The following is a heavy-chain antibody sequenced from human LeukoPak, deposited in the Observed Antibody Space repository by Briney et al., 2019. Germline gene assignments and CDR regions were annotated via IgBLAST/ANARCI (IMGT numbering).Heavy chain of an antibody. CDR3: AGGYYDRVVH. J-gene: IGHJ4*02. V-gene: IGHV4-59*01. CDR1: VGFISSYY. D-gene: IGHD3-22*01. Sequence: PSETLSLTCTVSVGFISSYYGSWLRQPPGKGLEWIGYIYYSGSTNYNPSLKSRVTISVDTSKNQFSLKLSSVTATPSPVYYCAGGYYDRVVHWGQVTLVTVSS. CDR2: IYYSGST.